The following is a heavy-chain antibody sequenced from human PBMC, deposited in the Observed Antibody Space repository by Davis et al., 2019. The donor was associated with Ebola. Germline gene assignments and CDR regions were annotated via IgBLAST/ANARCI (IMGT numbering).Heavy chain of an antibody. Sequence: SETLSLTCAVYGGSFSGYYWSWIRQPPGKGLEWIGSIYYSGSTYYNPSLKSRVTISVDTSKNQFSLKLSSVTAADTAVYYCATYYYGSGSYYPDGFDPWGQGTLVTVSS. CDR2: IYYSGST. CDR1: GGSFSGYY. D-gene: IGHD3-10*01. V-gene: IGHV4-34*01. CDR3: ATYYYGSGSYYPDGFDP. J-gene: IGHJ5*02.